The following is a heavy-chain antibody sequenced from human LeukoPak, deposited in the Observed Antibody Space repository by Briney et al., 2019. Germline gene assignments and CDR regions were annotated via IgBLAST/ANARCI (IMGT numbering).Heavy chain of an antibody. D-gene: IGHD1-1*01. J-gene: IGHJ4*02. CDR3: ARESWYNWNDGDFDY. Sequence: GGSLRLSCAASGFTFSSYWMHWVRQAPGKGLVWVSRINSDGSSTSYADSVKGRFTISRDNDKNTLYLQMNSLRAEDTAVYYCARESWYNWNDGDFDYWGQGTLVTVSS. CDR1: GFTFSSYW. CDR2: INSDGSST. V-gene: IGHV3-74*01.